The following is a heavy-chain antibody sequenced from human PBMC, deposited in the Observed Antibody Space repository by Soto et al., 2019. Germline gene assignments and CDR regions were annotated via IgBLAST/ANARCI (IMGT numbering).Heavy chain of an antibody. CDR2: INPSGGST. V-gene: IGHV1-46*01. J-gene: IGHJ6*02. CDR1: GYTFTSYY. CDR3: ARDSYYYASSGSYQTLYYYYGIDV. Sequence: QVQLVQSGAEVKKPGASVKVSSKASGYTFTSYYMHWVRQAPGQGLEWMGIINPSGGSTSYAQKFQGRVTMTRDTSTSTVYMELSSLRSEDTAVYYCARDSYYYASSGSYQTLYYYYGIDVWGQGTTVTVSS. D-gene: IGHD3-22*01.